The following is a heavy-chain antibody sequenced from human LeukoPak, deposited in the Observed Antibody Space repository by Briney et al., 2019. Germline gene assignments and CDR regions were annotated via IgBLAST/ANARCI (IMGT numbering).Heavy chain of an antibody. CDR1: GYTLTELS. J-gene: IGHJ4*02. CDR2: ISAYNGNT. CDR3: ASSKAAVLTGYYDY. V-gene: IGHV1-18*01. Sequence: ASVKVSCKVSGYTLTELSMHWVRQAPGQGLEWMGWISAYNGNTNYAQKLQGRVTMTTDTSTSTAYMELRSLKSDDTAVYYCASSKAAVLTGYYDYWGQGTLVTVSS. D-gene: IGHD3-9*01.